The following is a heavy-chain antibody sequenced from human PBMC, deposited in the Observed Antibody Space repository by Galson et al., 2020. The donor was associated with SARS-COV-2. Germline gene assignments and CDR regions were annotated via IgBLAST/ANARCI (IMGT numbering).Heavy chain of an antibody. J-gene: IGHJ4*02. CDR2: TSWDGGST. D-gene: IGHD5-12*01. V-gene: IGHV3-43*01. CDR3: AKLPYSGYDSIVY. CDR1: GFTFDDYT. Sequence: GESLMIPRAASGFTFDDYTLHWVRQAPGKGLEWVSLTSWDGGSTYYADSVKGRFTISRDNSKNSLYLQMNSLRTEDTALYYCAKLPYSGYDSIVYWGQGTLVTVSS.